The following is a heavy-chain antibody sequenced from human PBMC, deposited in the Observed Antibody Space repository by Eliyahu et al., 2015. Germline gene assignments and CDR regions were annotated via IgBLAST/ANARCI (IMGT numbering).Heavy chain of an antibody. Sequence: QVQXVQSGAEVKKPGSSVKVSWKASGGXFXSXAXSXVXQGPGQGLEWMGGSIPIFGTANYAQKFQGRVTITADESTSTAYMELSSLRSEDTAVYYCARGLHSSGSIGPKNYYYYGMDVWGKGTTVTVSS. V-gene: IGHV1-69*01. CDR2: SIPIFGTA. CDR3: ARGLHSSGSIGPKNYYYYGMDV. CDR1: GGXFXSXA. D-gene: IGHD4-11*01. J-gene: IGHJ6*04.